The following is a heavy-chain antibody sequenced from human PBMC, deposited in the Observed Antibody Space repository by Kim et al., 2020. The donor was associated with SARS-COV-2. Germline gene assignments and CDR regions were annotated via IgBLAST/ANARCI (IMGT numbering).Heavy chain of an antibody. CDR2: IYHSGST. D-gene: IGHD6-19*01. Sequence: SETLSLTCAVSGGSISSSNWWCWVRQPPGKGLEWIGEIYHSGSTNYNPSLKSRVTISVDKYKNQSSLKLSSVTAADTAVYYCARVGYSSGWPHQEDWGQGTLVTASS. CDR3: ARVGYSSGWPHQED. V-gene: IGHV4-4*02. CDR1: GGSISSSNW. J-gene: IGHJ4*02.